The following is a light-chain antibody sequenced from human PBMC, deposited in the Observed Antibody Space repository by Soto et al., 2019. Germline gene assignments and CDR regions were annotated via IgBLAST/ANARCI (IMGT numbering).Light chain of an antibody. V-gene: IGLV2-8*01. J-gene: IGLJ1*01. CDR2: EVS. Sequence: QSVLTQPPSASGSPGQSVTISCTGTSSDVGGYNYVSWYQQHPGKAPKLMIYEVSKRPSGVPDRFSGSKSSNTASLTVSGLQPEDEADYYCSSYAGSNKSVFGTGTKLTVL. CDR1: SSDVGGYNY. CDR3: SSYAGSNKSV.